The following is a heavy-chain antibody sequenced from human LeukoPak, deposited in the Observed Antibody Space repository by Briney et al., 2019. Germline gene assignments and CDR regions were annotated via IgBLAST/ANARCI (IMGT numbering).Heavy chain of an antibody. Sequence: GGSLRLSCAASGFTFSSYGMSWVRQAPGKGLEWVSAISGSGGSTYYADSVKGRFTISRDNANNSLFLDLKSLKVEDTAVYYCGRIDQRILKTGVAQCLDYWGQGTLVTVSS. J-gene: IGHJ4*02. CDR2: ISGSGGST. V-gene: IGHV3-23*01. CDR3: GRIDQRILKTGVAQCLDY. CDR1: GFTFSSYG. D-gene: IGHD5/OR15-5a*01.